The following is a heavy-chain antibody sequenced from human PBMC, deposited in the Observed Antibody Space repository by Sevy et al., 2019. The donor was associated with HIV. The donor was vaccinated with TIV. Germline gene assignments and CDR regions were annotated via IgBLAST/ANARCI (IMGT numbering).Heavy chain of an antibody. CDR3: ASSLSYYDSSGYYHTYYYDY. D-gene: IGHD3-22*01. CDR2: IYYSGST. Sequence: SETLSLTCAVSGGSICSSSYYWGWIRQPPGKGLEWIGSIYYSGSTYYNPSLKSRVSISVDTSKNQFSLKLSSVTAADTAVYYCASSLSYYDSSGYYHTYYYDYWGQGTLVTVSS. CDR1: GGSICSSSYY. V-gene: IGHV4-39*01. J-gene: IGHJ4*02.